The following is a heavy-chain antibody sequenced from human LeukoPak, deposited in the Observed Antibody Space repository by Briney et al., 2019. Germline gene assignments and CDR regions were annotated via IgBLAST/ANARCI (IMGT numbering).Heavy chain of an antibody. CDR1: GGSISSGSYY. V-gene: IGHV4-61*02. CDR3: ARDNSIFGVGFDY. D-gene: IGHD3-3*01. Sequence: SETLSLTRTVSGGSISSGSYYWSWIRQPAGKGLEWIGRIYTSGSTNYNPSLKSRVTISVDTSKNQFSLKLSSVTAADTAGYYCARDNSIFGVGFDYWGQGTLVTVSS. CDR2: IYTSGST. J-gene: IGHJ4*02.